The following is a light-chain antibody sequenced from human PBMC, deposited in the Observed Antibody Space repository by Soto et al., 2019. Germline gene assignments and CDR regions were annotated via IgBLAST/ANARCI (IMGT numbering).Light chain of an antibody. J-gene: IGLJ1*01. Sequence: QSVLTQPASVSGSPGQSITISCTGTSSDVGGYNYVSWYQQHPGKAPKLMIYEVSNRPSGVSNRFSGSKSGNTASLTISGLQAEDEADYYSSSYTSSSTYVFGTGTEVTVL. V-gene: IGLV2-14*01. CDR1: SSDVGGYNY. CDR2: EVS. CDR3: SSYTSSSTYV.